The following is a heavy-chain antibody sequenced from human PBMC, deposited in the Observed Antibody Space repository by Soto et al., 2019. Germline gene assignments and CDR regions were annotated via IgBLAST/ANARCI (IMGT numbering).Heavy chain of an antibody. D-gene: IGHD3-3*01. V-gene: IGHV3-7*01. Sequence: EVQLVESGGGRVQPGGSLTLSCAASGFTFSSFWMTWVRQAPGKGLEWVANIKQDGSAKNYVDSVEGRFTVSRDNAKNSLYLQMNSVKVEDTAVYYCVRSQSAAYHAWGQGTMVIVSS. CDR2: IKQDGSAK. CDR1: GFTFSSFW. J-gene: IGHJ3*01. CDR3: VRSQSAAYHA.